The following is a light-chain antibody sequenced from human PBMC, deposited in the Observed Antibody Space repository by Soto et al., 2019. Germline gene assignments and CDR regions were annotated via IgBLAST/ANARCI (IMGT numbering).Light chain of an antibody. CDR2: DAS. CDR1: QSVSSY. V-gene: IGKV3-11*01. Sequence: EIVLTQSPATLSLSPGERATLSCRASQSVSSYLAWYQQKPGQAPRLLIYDASKMATGIPARFSGSGSGTDFTLTISSLEPEDFAVYYCPQRTNWPPITCGQGTRLEIK. J-gene: IGKJ5*01. CDR3: PQRTNWPPIT.